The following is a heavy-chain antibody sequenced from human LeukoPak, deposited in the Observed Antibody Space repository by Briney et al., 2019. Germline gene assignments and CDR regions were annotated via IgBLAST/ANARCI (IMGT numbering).Heavy chain of an antibody. CDR2: IYYSGST. J-gene: IGHJ4*02. CDR1: GGSISSYY. Sequence: PSETLSLTCTVSGGSISSYYWSWIRQPPGKGLEWIGYIYYSGSTNYNPSLKSRVTISVDTSKNQFSLKLSSVTAADTAVYYCARQNGYSYGFFDYWGQGTLVTVSS. D-gene: IGHD5-18*01. V-gene: IGHV4-59*08. CDR3: ARQNGYSYGFFDY.